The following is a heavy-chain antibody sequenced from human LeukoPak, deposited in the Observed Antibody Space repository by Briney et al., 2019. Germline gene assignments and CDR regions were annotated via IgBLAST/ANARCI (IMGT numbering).Heavy chain of an antibody. D-gene: IGHD6-13*01. J-gene: IGHJ3*02. Sequence: SVKVSCKASGGTFSSYAISWVRQAPGQGLEWMGGIIPIFGTANYAQKFQGRVTITADESTSTAYMELSSLRSEDTAVYYCARGGAAAGGAFDIWGQGTMVTVSS. CDR3: ARGGAAAGGAFDI. CDR2: IIPIFGTA. CDR1: GGTFSSYA. V-gene: IGHV1-69*01.